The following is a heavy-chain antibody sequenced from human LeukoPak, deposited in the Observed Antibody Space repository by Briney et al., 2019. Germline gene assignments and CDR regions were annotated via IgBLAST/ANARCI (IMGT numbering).Heavy chain of an antibody. CDR2: IYGGGST. CDR1: GFTVSSNY. D-gene: IGHD5-12*01. J-gene: IGHJ4*02. Sequence: PGGSLRLSCAASGFTVSSNYMSWVRQAPGKGLEWVSVIYGGGSTYYADSVKGRFTISRDNSKNTLYLQMNSLRAEDTAVYYCARAIVATTPATYWGQGTLVTVSS. V-gene: IGHV3-53*01. CDR3: ARAIVATTPATY.